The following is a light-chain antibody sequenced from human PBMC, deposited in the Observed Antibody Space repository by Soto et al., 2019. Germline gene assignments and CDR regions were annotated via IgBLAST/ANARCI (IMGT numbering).Light chain of an antibody. CDR1: QSVSIN. CDR3: QQRSNWPIT. CDR2: GAS. V-gene: IGKV3-11*01. J-gene: IGKJ5*01. Sequence: IVFTQSPCTLSLSQGERVTLSCRASQSVSINVAWYQHKPGQAPRLLIYGASTRATGIPARFSGSGSGTDFTLTISSLEPEDFAVYYCQQRSNWPITFGQGTRLEIK.